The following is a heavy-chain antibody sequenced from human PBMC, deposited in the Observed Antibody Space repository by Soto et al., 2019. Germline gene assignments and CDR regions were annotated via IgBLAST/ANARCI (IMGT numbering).Heavy chain of an antibody. CDR1: GFTFSSYS. Sequence: EAQLVESGGGLVKPGGSLRLSCVDSGFTFSSYSMNWVRQAPGKGLEWVSSISAFSSPIFYADSVKGRFTISRDNAKNSLYLQMSSLRAEDTAVYYCVRGGRGYTRDDVFDIWGQGTRVTVSS. V-gene: IGHV3-21*06. D-gene: IGHD2-2*02. J-gene: IGHJ3*02. CDR3: VRGGRGYTRDDVFDI. CDR2: ISAFSSPI.